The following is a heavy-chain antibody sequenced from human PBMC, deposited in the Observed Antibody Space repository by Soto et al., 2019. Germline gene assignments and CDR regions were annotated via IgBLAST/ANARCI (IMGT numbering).Heavy chain of an antibody. CDR2: ISGGGGST. V-gene: IGHV3-23*01. D-gene: IGHD3-22*01. J-gene: IGHJ4*02. Sequence: GGSLRLSCAVSGFTFSSHGMQWVRQAPGKGLEWVSAISGGGGSTYYADSVKGRFTISRDNSKNTLYLQMNSLRAEDTAVYYCAKDTIPYYYDSSGYYTYWGQGTLVTVSS. CDR1: GFTFSSHG. CDR3: AKDTIPYYYDSSGYYTY.